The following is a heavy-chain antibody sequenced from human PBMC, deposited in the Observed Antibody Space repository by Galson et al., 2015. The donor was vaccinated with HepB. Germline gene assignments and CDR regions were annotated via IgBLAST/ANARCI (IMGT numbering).Heavy chain of an antibody. J-gene: IGHJ5*02. CDR1: GFSLSTSGER. Sequence: PALVKPTQTLTLTCTFSGFSLSTSGERVSWIRQPPGKALEWLARIDWDDDKFYSTSLKTRLTISKDTSKNQVVLTMTNMDPVDTATYYCARISSSSWSTWFDPWGQGTLVTVSS. CDR3: ARISSSSWSTWFDP. V-gene: IGHV2-70*04. CDR2: IDWDDDK. D-gene: IGHD6-13*01.